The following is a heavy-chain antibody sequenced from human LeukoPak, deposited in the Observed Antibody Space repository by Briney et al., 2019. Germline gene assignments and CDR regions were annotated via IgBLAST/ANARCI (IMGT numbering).Heavy chain of an antibody. CDR1: GFTFSSHW. D-gene: IGHD6-19*01. J-gene: IGHJ5*02. CDR2: ISGSGGST. CDR3: ARKSSPPEGNWLDP. Sequence: GGSLRLSCAASGFTFSSHWLDWVRQAPGKGLEWVSAISGSGGSTYYADSVKGRFTISRDNSKNTLYVQMNSLRAEDSAVYYCARKSSPPEGNWLDPWGQGTLVTVSS. V-gene: IGHV3-23*01.